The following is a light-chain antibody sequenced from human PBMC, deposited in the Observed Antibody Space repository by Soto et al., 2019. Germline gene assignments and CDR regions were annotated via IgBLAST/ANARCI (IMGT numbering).Light chain of an antibody. CDR2: DAS. Sequence: DIQMTQSPSSLSASVGDRVTITCQASHDIGNYLNWYQQKPGKAPKLLIYDASNLETGVPSRFSGSGSGTDFTFTISRLQHEDIATYYCQQYDNLSTWTFGQGTKVEIK. CDR1: HDIGNY. CDR3: QQYDNLSTWT. J-gene: IGKJ1*01. V-gene: IGKV1-33*01.